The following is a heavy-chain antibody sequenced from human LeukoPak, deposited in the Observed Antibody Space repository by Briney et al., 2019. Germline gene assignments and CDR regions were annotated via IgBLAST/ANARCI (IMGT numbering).Heavy chain of an antibody. V-gene: IGHV3-11*01. Sequence: EGSLRLSCAASGFTFSDYYMSWIRQAPGKGLEWVSYISSSGSTIYYADSVKGRFTISRDNAKNSLYLQMNSLRAEDTAVYYCARGSGYYGSGSSDDAFDIWGQGTMVTVSS. CDR3: ARGSGYYGSGSSDDAFDI. CDR1: GFTFSDYY. D-gene: IGHD3-10*01. CDR2: ISSSGSTI. J-gene: IGHJ3*02.